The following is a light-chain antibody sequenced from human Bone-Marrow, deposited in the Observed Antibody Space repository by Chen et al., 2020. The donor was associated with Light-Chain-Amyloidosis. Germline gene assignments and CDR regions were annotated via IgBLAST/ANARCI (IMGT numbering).Light chain of an antibody. Sequence: QSVLTQPPSVSGAPGQRVTISCTGSSSNIGAGYDVLWYHQLPGTAPNCLIYGNSNRPSGVPELFSGYKSGTSASLAITGLQAEDESDYYCQSYFSSLSGSVFGGGSKLTVL. V-gene: IGLV1-40*01. CDR3: QSYFSSLSGSV. CDR1: SSNIGAGYD. J-gene: IGLJ3*02. CDR2: GNS.